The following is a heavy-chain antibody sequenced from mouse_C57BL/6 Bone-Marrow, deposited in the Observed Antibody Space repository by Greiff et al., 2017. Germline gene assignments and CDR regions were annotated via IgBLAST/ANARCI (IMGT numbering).Heavy chain of an antibody. D-gene: IGHD1-1*01. V-gene: IGHV1-64*01. CDR3: ARGDYYGSSLYWYFDV. CDR1: GYTFTSYW. J-gene: IGHJ1*03. Sequence: QVQLQQPGAELVKPGASVKLSCKASGYTFTSYWMHWVKQRPGQGLEWIGMIHPNSGSTNYNEKFKSKATLTVDKSSSTAYMQLSSLTSEDSAVYYCARGDYYGSSLYWYFDVWGTGTTVTVSS. CDR2: IHPNSGST.